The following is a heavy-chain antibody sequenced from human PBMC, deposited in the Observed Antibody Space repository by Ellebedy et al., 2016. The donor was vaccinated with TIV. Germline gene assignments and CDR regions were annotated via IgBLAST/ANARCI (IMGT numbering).Heavy chain of an antibody. D-gene: IGHD2-15*01. CDR3: ARDHRYCSGGSCYDTGYFDY. CDR2: ISYDGSNK. Sequence: GESLKISCAASGFTFSSYAMHWVRQAPGKGLEWVAVISYDGSNKYYADSVKGRFTISRDNSKNTLYLQMNSLRAEDTAVYYCARDHRYCSGGSCYDTGYFDYWGQGTLVTVSS. J-gene: IGHJ4*02. CDR1: GFTFSSYA. V-gene: IGHV3-30-3*01.